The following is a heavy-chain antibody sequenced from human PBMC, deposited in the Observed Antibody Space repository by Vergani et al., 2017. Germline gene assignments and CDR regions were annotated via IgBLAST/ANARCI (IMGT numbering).Heavy chain of an antibody. Sequence: EVQLVETGGGLIQPGGSLRLSCAASGFTVSSNYMSWVRQAPGKGLEWVSVIYSGGNTYYADSVKGRFTLSRDNSKNTLYLQMNSLRAEDTAVYYCAKVFYGPPLDGMDVWGQGTTVTVSS. J-gene: IGHJ6*02. D-gene: IGHD3-10*01. CDR1: GFTVSSNY. V-gene: IGHV3-53*02. CDR2: IYSGGNT. CDR3: AKVFYGPPLDGMDV.